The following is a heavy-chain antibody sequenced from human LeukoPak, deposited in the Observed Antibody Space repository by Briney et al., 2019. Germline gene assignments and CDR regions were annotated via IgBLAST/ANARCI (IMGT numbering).Heavy chain of an antibody. D-gene: IGHD3-10*01. J-gene: IGHJ4*02. CDR3: ARRGAMVRGPAYHFDH. CDR2: IYYSGST. CDR1: GGSISSSSYY. Sequence: SETLSLTCTVSGGSISSSSYYWGWIRQPPGKGLEWIGSIYYSGSTYYNPSLKSRVTISVDTSKNQFSLKLNSVTAADTAVYYCARRGAMVRGPAYHFDHWGQGVLVTVSS. V-gene: IGHV4-39*07.